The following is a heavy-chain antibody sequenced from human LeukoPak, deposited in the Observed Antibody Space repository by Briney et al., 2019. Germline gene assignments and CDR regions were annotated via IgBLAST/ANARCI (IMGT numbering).Heavy chain of an antibody. D-gene: IGHD6-19*01. V-gene: IGHV5-51*07. CDR2: IYPGDSDT. CDR1: GYSFTSYW. Sequence: GESLKISCKGSGYSFTSYWIGWVHQMPGKGLEWMGIIYPGDSDTRYSPSFQGQVTISADKSISTAYLQWSSLKASDTAMYYCARHLVSGWSPYYFDYWGQGTLVTVSS. J-gene: IGHJ4*02. CDR3: ARHLVSGWSPYYFDY.